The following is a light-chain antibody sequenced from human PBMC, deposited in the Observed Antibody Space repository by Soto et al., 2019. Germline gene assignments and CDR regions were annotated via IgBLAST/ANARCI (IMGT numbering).Light chain of an antibody. CDR1: NSVVGGYHY. CDR2: DVS. J-gene: IGLJ1*01. CDR3: SSYASSSTYV. V-gene: IGLV2-14*03. Sequence: LNKPAAVFGSPGQSITIPLTGNNSVVGGYHYVSSYQHHPGKAPELLIYDVSIRPSGVSNRFSGSKSGHTASLTISGLQAEDEADYYCSSYASSSTYVFGTGTKVTV.